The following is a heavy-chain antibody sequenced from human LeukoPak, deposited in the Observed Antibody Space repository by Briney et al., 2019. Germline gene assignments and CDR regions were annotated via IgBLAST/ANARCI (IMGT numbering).Heavy chain of an antibody. Sequence: GGSPRLSCAASGFTFSSYAMSWVRQAPGKGLEGVSGISANGDTTKYADSVKGRFTISRDNSKNTVFLQMNSLRADDTAVYYCAKEGRIAAGTGDYFDYWGQGTLVTVSS. V-gene: IGHV3-23*01. D-gene: IGHD6-13*01. J-gene: IGHJ4*02. CDR3: AKEGRIAAGTGDYFDY. CDR2: ISANGDTT. CDR1: GFTFSSYA.